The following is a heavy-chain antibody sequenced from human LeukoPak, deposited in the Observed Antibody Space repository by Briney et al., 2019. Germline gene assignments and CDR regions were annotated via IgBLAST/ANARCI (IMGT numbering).Heavy chain of an antibody. CDR1: GFTFSSYA. CDR3: AKDQRGMTTVTTVFDY. V-gene: IGHV3-23*01. D-gene: IGHD4-17*01. Sequence: GGSLRLSCAASGFTFSSYAMSWVRQAPGKGLEWVSAISGSGGSTYYADSVKGRFTISRDNPKNTLYLQMNSLRAEDTAVYYCAKDQRGMTTVTTVFDYWGQGTLVTVSS. CDR2: ISGSGGST. J-gene: IGHJ4*02.